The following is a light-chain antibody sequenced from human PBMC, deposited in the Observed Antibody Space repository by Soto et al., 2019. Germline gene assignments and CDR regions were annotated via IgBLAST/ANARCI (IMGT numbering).Light chain of an antibody. J-gene: IGLJ1*01. Sequence: QSALTQPASVAGSTGQSVTICCSGTSSDVGGYNYVSWYQQHPGKAPKLMIYEVSNRPSGVSNRFSGSKSGNTASLTISGLQAEDEADYYCSSDTSSSLYVFGTGTKVTVL. CDR1: SSDVGGYNY. V-gene: IGLV2-14*01. CDR3: SSDTSSSLYV. CDR2: EVS.